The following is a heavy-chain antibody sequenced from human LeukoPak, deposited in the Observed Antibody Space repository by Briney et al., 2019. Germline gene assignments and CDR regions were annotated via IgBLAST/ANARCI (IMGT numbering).Heavy chain of an antibody. D-gene: IGHD2-8*01. CDR3: ARAVLMETTLFIGD. Sequence: SETLSLTCDVSGDSMNSHYWSWIRQPPGKGLECVGYIHSSGRTNQNPSLKSRVTLSVDTSKNQFSLTLNSVTAADTAVYFRARAVLMETTLFIGDWGQGTLATVSS. J-gene: IGHJ4*02. V-gene: IGHV4-59*11. CDR1: GDSMNSHY. CDR2: IHSSGRT.